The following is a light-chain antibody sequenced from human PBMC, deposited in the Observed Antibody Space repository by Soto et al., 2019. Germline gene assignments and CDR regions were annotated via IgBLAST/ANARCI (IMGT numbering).Light chain of an antibody. J-gene: IGKJ3*01. CDR3: QQYSNWPPH. CDR1: QYISNN. V-gene: IGKV3-15*01. Sequence: EIVMTQSPATLSVSPGERATLSCRASQYISNNLAWYQQKPGQAPRLLVYGASTRATGIPARFSGSGSGTEFTLTISGLQSEDFAVYYCQQYSNWPPHFGPGTTVDIK. CDR2: GAS.